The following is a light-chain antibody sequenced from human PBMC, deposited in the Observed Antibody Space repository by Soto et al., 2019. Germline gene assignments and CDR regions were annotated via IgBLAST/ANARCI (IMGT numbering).Light chain of an antibody. Sequence: EIVMTQFPATLYVSPGDTATLSCWASESVGSNLAWYQQKPGQAPRLLIFGASIGATGAPTRFSGSGSETEFTLTISRLQSEDSAVYYCQQYSRWPSYTFGQGTKLEIK. V-gene: IGKV3-15*01. CDR3: QQYSRWPSYT. J-gene: IGKJ2*01. CDR1: ESVGSN. CDR2: GAS.